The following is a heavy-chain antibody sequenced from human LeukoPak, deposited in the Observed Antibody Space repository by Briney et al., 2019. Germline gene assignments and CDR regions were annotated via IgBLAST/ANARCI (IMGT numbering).Heavy chain of an antibody. Sequence: SETLSLTCAVYGGSFSGYYWSWIRQPPGKGLEWIGEINHSGSTNYNPSLKSRVTISVDTSKNQFSLKLSSVTAADTAVYYCARDGYNSAFDIWGQGTMVTVSS. CDR3: ARDGYNSAFDI. D-gene: IGHD5-24*01. CDR1: GGSFSGYY. J-gene: IGHJ3*02. V-gene: IGHV4-34*01. CDR2: INHSGST.